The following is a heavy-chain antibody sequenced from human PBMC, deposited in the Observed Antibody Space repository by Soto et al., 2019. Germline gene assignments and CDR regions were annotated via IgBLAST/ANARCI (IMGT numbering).Heavy chain of an antibody. D-gene: IGHD2-8*02. CDR1: GFTFNTYG. CDR3: AKDGGTGKYYDY. CDR2: IAYDGSNR. J-gene: IGHJ4*02. Sequence: SLRLSCAASGFTFNTYGMHWVRQAPGKGLEWVSVIAYDGSNRYYADSVKGRFTISRDNSKNTLYLQMNSLRPEDTAVYYCAKDGGTGKYYDYWGQGTLVTVSS. V-gene: IGHV3-30*18.